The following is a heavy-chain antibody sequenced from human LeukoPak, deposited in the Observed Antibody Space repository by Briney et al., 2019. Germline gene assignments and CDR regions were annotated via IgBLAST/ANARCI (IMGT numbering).Heavy chain of an antibody. Sequence: SETLSLTCSVSGGSISSSSYYWGWIRQPPGKGLEWIGSIYYSGSTNYNPSLKGRVSISADTSKNQFSLKVTSVTAADTAVYYCARTYYNYHYMDVWGKGTTVTISS. CDR1: GGSISSSSYY. V-gene: IGHV4-39*01. CDR2: IYYSGST. CDR3: ARTYYNYHYMDV. J-gene: IGHJ6*03.